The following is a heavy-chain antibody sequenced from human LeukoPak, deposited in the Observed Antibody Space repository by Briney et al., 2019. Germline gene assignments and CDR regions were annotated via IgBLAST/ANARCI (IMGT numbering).Heavy chain of an antibody. CDR3: ARQFGDSYSSSWYSDY. Sequence: PSETLSLTCTVSGGSISSSSYYWGWIRQPPGKGLEWIGSIYYSGSTYYNPSLKSRVTISVDTSKNQFSLKLSSVTAADTAVYYCARQFGDSYSSSWYSDYWGQGTLVTVSS. CDR1: GGSISSSSYY. CDR2: IYYSGST. J-gene: IGHJ4*02. V-gene: IGHV4-39*01. D-gene: IGHD6-13*01.